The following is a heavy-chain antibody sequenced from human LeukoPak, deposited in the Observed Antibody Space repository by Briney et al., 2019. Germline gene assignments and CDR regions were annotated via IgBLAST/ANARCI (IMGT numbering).Heavy chain of an antibody. CDR3: ATGERMVRGDGVDY. V-gene: IGHV3-66*01. CDR2: IYSGGST. D-gene: IGHD3-10*01. Sequence: PGGSLRLSCAASGFTVRNNYMSWVRQAPGKGLEWVSVIYSGGSTYYADSVKGRFTISGDNSKNTLYLQMNSLRAEDTAVYFCATGERMVRGDGVDYWGQGTLVTVSS. CDR1: GFTVRNNY. J-gene: IGHJ4*02.